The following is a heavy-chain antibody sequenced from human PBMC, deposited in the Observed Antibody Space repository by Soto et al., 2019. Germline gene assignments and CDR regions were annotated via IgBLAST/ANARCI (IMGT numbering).Heavy chain of an antibody. D-gene: IGHD3-3*01. Sequence: QVQLVQSGAEVKEPGASVRVSCKASGYTFTSHTLHWARQAPGQGLEWMGWIIVSNGSPRYVPQFQGRVTFGRDTSATTAYMELSSLTSEDTAVYYCAREPEDGVPGDYWGQGTLVVVSS. J-gene: IGHJ4*02. CDR2: IIVSNGSP. CDR1: GYTFTSHT. V-gene: IGHV1-3*01. CDR3: AREPEDGVPGDY.